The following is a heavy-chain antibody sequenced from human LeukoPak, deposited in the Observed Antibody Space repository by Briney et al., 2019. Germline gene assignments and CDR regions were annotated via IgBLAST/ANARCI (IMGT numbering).Heavy chain of an antibody. J-gene: IGHJ6*03. Sequence: QAGGSLRLSCAASGFTFSTYWMSWVRQAPGKGLEWVANIKQDGSEKYYVDSVKGRFTLSRDNAQNSLYLQMNSLRAEDTAVYYCAKSEIHYYYYYYMDVWGKGTTVTVSS. V-gene: IGHV3-7*03. CDR2: IKQDGSEK. CDR3: AKSEIHYYYYYYMDV. CDR1: GFTFSTYW.